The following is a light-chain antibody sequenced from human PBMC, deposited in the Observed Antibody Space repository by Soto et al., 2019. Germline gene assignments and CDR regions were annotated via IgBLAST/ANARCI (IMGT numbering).Light chain of an antibody. CDR3: SSHTIRSALQG. CDR1: ISDFVVYNY. J-gene: IGLJ1*01. Sequence: QSVLTQPASVSGSPGQSITISCTGTISDFVVYNYVSWYQQHPGKAPKLMIYGVSNRPSGVSNRFSGSKSGNTASLTISGLQADDEADYSRSSHTIRSALQGFGTGTKVTVL. V-gene: IGLV2-14*01. CDR2: GVS.